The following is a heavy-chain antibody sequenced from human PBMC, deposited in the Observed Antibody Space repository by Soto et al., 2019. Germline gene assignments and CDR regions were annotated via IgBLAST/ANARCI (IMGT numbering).Heavy chain of an antibody. CDR1: GGTFSSYA. J-gene: IGHJ4*02. CDR3: ARDDDIGSSWFY. V-gene: IGHV1-18*01. D-gene: IGHD6-13*01. Sequence: ASVKVSCKASGGTFSSYAISWVRQAPGQGLEWMGWISAYNGNTNYAQKLQGRVTMTTDTSTSTAYMELRSLRSDDTAMYYCARDDDIGSSWFYWGQGTLVTVSS. CDR2: ISAYNGNT.